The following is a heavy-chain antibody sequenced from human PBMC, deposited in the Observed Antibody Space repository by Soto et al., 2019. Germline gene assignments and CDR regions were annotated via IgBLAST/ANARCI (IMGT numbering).Heavy chain of an antibody. CDR3: ARDLVLEAMIVVVITHFDY. J-gene: IGHJ4*02. CDR1: GFTFSRYA. V-gene: IGHV3-30*04. Sequence: QVQLVESGGGVVQPGRSLRLSCAASGFTFSRYAMHWVRQAPGKGLEWVALISHDGRNKYYADSVKGRFTISRDNSKNTLYLQMNSLRVEDTAVYYCARDLVLEAMIVVVITHFDYWGQGTLVTVSS. CDR2: ISHDGRNK. D-gene: IGHD3-22*01.